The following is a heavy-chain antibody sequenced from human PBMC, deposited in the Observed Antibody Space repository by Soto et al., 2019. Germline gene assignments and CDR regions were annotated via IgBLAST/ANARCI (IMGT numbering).Heavy chain of an antibody. J-gene: IGHJ4*02. D-gene: IGHD6-19*01. CDR1: GYTFTNYG. Sequence: ASLKFSCQASGYTFTNYGVHWVRQAPGQRLEWMGWINAGDSSRKYSRNFQGRVIITSDTTASTAYMGMSSLRSEDTAVYYCVKDGAVAGNINFDFWGQGTLVTVSS. CDR2: INAGDSSR. CDR3: VKDGAVAGNINFDF. V-gene: IGHV1-3*01.